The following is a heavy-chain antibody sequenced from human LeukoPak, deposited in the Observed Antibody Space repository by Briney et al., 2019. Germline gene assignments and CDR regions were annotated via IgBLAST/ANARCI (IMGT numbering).Heavy chain of an antibody. CDR1: GFSFSDSA. CDR3: ARLGISVAVQDY. V-gene: IGHV3-73*01. D-gene: IGHD6-19*01. Sequence: GGSLRLSCAASGFSFSDSAMHWVRQASGKGLEWVGRIRSKSNSYATAYAASVKGRFTISRDDSKNTAFLEMNSLKAEDTAVYYCARLGISVAVQDYWGQGTLVTVSS. CDR2: IRSKSNSYAT. J-gene: IGHJ4*02.